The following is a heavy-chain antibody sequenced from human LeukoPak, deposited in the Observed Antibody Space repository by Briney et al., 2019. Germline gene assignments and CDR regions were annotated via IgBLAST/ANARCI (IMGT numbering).Heavy chain of an antibody. CDR2: IYYSGST. J-gene: IGHJ4*02. CDR3: ARGDWIYIRFDY. V-gene: IGHV4-31*03. Sequence: PSETLSLTCTVSGGSISSSSYYWGWIRQHPGKGLEWIGYIYYSGSTYYNPSLKSRVTISVDTSKNQFSLKLSSVTAADTAVYYCARGDWIYIRFDYWGQGTLVTVSS. CDR1: GGSISSSSYY. D-gene: IGHD1-7*01.